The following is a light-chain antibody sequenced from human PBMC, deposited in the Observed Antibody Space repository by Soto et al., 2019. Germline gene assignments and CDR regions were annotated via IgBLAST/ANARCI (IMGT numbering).Light chain of an antibody. J-gene: IGKJ5*01. Sequence: DIRMTQSPSYLSASVGDRVSITCQASQDISNYLNWYQQKPGKAPKLLIYDASNLETGVPSRFSGSGSGTDFTFTISSLQPEDIATYYCQQYDNLPITFGQGTRLEI. CDR3: QQYDNLPIT. CDR1: QDISNY. V-gene: IGKV1-33*01. CDR2: DAS.